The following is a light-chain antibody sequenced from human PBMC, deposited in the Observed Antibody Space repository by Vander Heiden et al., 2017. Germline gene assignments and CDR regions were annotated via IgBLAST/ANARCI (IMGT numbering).Light chain of an antibody. J-gene: IGKJ1*01. Sequence: APSPPPLSAPEGDEVSIPCRAGQDIGTWLAWYQQKPGKAPNLLILKAASLQSGGPARCSCSGSGTEVSLSISSLRPDDVSTYYYHHHNYIYRTFGQGTKVEIK. CDR1: QDIGTW. CDR3: HHHNYIYRT. V-gene: IGKV1-5*03. CDR2: KAA.